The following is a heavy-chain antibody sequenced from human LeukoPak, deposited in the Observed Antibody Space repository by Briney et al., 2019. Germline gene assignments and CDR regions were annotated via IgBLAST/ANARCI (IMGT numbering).Heavy chain of an antibody. Sequence: HPSETLSLTCAVYGGSFSGYYWSWIRQPPGKGLEWIGEINHSGSTNYNPSLKSRVTISVDTSKNQFSLKLSSVTAADTAVHYCARGTRTFRYWGQGTLVTVSS. CDR2: INHSGST. CDR1: GGSFSGYY. CDR3: ARGTRTFRY. J-gene: IGHJ4*02. V-gene: IGHV4-34*01.